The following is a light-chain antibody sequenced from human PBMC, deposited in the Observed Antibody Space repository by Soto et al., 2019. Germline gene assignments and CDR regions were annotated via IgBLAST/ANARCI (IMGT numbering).Light chain of an antibody. J-gene: IGKJ4*01. CDR1: QSVGTNY. CDR3: QQYGSSPS. Sequence: IVLTQSPATLSLSPGERATLYCGASQSVGTNYVAWYQQKPGLAPRLLIYDASRRATGISDRFSGSGSGTDFTLTISRLEPEDFAVYYCQQYGSSPSFGGGTKVEIK. V-gene: IGKV3D-20*01. CDR2: DAS.